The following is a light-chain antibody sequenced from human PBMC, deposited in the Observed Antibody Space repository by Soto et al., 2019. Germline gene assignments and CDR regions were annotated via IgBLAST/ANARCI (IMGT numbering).Light chain of an antibody. CDR2: TAS. V-gene: IGKV1-17*03. J-gene: IGKJ5*01. CDR3: LQHKSYPIT. CDR1: QGINNY. Sequence: DIKMTQSPSAMSASVGARVTITSRASQGINNYLAWFQQKPGKVPKRIIYTASSLQSGVPSRFSGSGSGTECTLTISSLQPEDVATYYCLQHKSYPITLGQGTRLEIK.